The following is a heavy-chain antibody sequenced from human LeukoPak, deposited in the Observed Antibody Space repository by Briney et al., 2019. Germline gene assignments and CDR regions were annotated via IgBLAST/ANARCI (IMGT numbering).Heavy chain of an antibody. J-gene: IGHJ4*02. CDR2: IYPGDSDT. CDR1: GYTFTNYW. Sequence: GESLQISCKSSGYTFTNYWIGWVRRLPGKGLEWMGIIYPGDSDTRYSPSFQGQVTISADKSISTAYLQWSSLKASDTAMYYCARQNYGDSIAINYWGQGTLVTVSS. CDR3: ARQNYGDSIAINY. D-gene: IGHD4-17*01. V-gene: IGHV5-51*01.